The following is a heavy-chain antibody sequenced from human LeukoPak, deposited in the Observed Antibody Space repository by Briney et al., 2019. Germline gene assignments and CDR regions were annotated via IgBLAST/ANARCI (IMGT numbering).Heavy chain of an antibody. D-gene: IGHD2-8*01. CDR3: AKDTSIGKYCTNGVCSPFDY. Sequence: GGSLRLSCAGSGFTFSSYAMSWVRQARGQGLEWVSVISDSGDYTSYADSVRGRFTISRDNSRNTLYLQMISLRPEDTAVYYCAKDTSIGKYCTNGVCSPFDYWGQGTLVTVPS. V-gene: IGHV3-23*01. CDR1: GFTFSSYA. CDR2: ISDSGDYT. J-gene: IGHJ4*02.